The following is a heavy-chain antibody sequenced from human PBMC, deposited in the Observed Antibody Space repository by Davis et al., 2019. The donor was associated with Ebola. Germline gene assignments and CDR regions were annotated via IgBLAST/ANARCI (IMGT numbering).Heavy chain of an antibody. V-gene: IGHV1-2*04. J-gene: IGHJ5*02. D-gene: IGHD1-1*01. Sequence: ASVKVSCKASGYTFTSYAMHWVRQAPGQGLEWMGWINPNSGGTNYAQKFQGWVTMTRDTSISTAYMELSRLRSDDTAVYYCARDDWNQNWFDPWGQGTLVTVSS. CDR1: GYTFTSYA. CDR3: ARDDWNQNWFDP. CDR2: INPNSGGT.